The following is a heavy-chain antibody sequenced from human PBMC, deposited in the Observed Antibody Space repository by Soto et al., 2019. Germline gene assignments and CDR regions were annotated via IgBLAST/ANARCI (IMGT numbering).Heavy chain of an antibody. D-gene: IGHD6-19*01. J-gene: IGHJ4*02. CDR1: GGTFSSYA. CDR3: ARSPDSNSSGWYVFDD. V-gene: IGHV1-69*13. CDR2: IIPIFGTA. Sequence: SLQVSCKASGGTFSSYAISWVRQAPGQGLEWMGGIIPIFGTANYAQKFQGRVTITADESTSTAYMELSSLRSEDTAVYYCARSPDSNSSGWYVFDDWGQGTLVTVAS.